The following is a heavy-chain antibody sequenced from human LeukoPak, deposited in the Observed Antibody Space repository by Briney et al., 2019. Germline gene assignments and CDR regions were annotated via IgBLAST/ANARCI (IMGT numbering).Heavy chain of an antibody. V-gene: IGHV3-43*02. CDR1: GFTFDDYA. CDR3: ARSLPDYFDY. Sequence: GGSMRLSCAASGFTFDDYAMHWVRQAPGKGLEWVSLISGDGGTTYSADSVKGRFTISRDNSKNSLYLQMNSLRTEDTALYYCARSLPDYFDYWGQGTLVTVSS. J-gene: IGHJ4*02. CDR2: ISGDGGTT.